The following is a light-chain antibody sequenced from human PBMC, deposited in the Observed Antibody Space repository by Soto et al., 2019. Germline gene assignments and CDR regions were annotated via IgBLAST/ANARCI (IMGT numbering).Light chain of an antibody. CDR1: QSIGSY. V-gene: IGKV1-39*01. CDR2: AAS. J-gene: IGKJ1*01. Sequence: DIQMTQSPSSLSASVGDRVTITCRASQSIGSYVNWYQQKPGKAPQLLIFAASSLQSGVPSRFTGSGYGTDFTLTISSLQPEDFATYYCQQCYIIPRAFGQGTTVEIK. CDR3: QQCYIIPRA.